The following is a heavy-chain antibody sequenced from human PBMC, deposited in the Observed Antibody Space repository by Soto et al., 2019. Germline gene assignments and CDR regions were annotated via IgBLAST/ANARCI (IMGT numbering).Heavy chain of an antibody. V-gene: IGHV3-48*01. J-gene: IGHJ4*02. CDR1: GFTFSTHS. Sequence: EVQLVESGGGFVQPGGSLSLSCAASGFTFSTHSMNWVRQAPGKGLEWISYITSSDVTMYADSVKGRFPISRDNAKNSLYLQVNSLRGEDTAVYFCVGEVGFQLIYWGQGTLVTVSS. CDR2: ITSSDVTM. CDR3: VGEVGFQLIY. D-gene: IGHD2-2*01.